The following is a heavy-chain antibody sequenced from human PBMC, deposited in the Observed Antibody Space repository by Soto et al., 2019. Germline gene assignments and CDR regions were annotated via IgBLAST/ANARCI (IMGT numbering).Heavy chain of an antibody. CDR3: ARARNYDILTGYYPTPNYGMDV. Sequence: QVQLVQSGAEVKKPGASVKVSCKASGYTFTSYGISWVRQAPGQGLEWMGWISAYNGNTNYAQKLQGRVTMTTDTSTSTAYMELRSLRSDDTAVYYCARARNYDILTGYYPTPNYGMDVWGQGTTVTVSS. V-gene: IGHV1-18*01. J-gene: IGHJ6*02. CDR2: ISAYNGNT. D-gene: IGHD3-9*01. CDR1: GYTFTSYG.